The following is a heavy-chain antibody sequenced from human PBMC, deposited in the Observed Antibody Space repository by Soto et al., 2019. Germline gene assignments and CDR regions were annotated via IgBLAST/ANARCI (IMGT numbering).Heavy chain of an antibody. Sequence: QVQLVQSGAEVKKPGSSVKVSCKASGGTFSSYAISWVRQAPGQGLELMGGIIPVFGTANYAQKFQGRVKIIADESTSTTYMELSSLRSEDTAVYFCARPSYCDSSGYYSGSHAFDIWGQGTMVTVSS. J-gene: IGHJ3*02. CDR2: IIPVFGTA. CDR3: ARPSYCDSSGYYSGSHAFDI. CDR1: GGTFSSYA. D-gene: IGHD3-22*01. V-gene: IGHV1-69*01.